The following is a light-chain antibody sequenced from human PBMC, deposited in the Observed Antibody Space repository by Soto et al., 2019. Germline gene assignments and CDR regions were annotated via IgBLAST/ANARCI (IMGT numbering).Light chain of an antibody. Sequence: QLVLTQSPSASASLGASVKLTCTLSSGHSSYAIAWHQQQPEKGPRYLMKLNSDGSHSKGDGIPDRFSGSSSGAERYLTISSLQSEDEADYYGQTCGTGPWVFGGGTKLTVL. J-gene: IGLJ3*02. CDR1: SGHSSYA. CDR3: QTCGTGPWV. CDR2: LNSDGSH. V-gene: IGLV4-69*01.